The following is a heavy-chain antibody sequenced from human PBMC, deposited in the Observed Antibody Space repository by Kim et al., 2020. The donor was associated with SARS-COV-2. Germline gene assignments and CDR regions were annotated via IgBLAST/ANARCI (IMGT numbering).Heavy chain of an antibody. Sequence: STNYADSVRGRFTISRDNAKNTVYRQMNSLRAEDTAVYYCSTDMSYSLGKWGQGTLVTVSS. J-gene: IGHJ4*02. CDR2: ST. CDR3: STDMSYSLGK. V-gene: IGHV3-74*01. D-gene: IGHD2-21*01.